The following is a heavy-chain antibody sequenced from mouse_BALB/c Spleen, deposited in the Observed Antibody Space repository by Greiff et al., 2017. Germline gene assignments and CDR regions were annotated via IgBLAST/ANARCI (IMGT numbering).Heavy chain of an antibody. CDR1: GYTFTSYT. V-gene: IGHV1-4*02. CDR2: INPSTGYT. CDR3: ARGGYYAMDY. Sequence: VQLQQSAAELARPGASVKMSCKASGYTFTSYTMHWVKQRPGQGLKWIGYINPSTGYTEYNQKFKDKATLTADKSSSTAYMQLSSLTSEDSAVYYCARGGYYAMDYWGQGTSVTVSS. J-gene: IGHJ4*01.